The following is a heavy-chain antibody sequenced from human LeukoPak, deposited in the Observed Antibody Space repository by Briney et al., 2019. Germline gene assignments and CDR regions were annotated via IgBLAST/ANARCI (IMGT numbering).Heavy chain of an antibody. CDR2: ISSSSSYI. V-gene: IGHV3-21*01. Sequence: PGGSLRLSCAASGFTFSRYSMNWVRQAPGKGLEWVSSISSSSSYIYYADSVKGRFTISRDNAKNSLYLQMNSLSAEDTAVYYCARADFWSGQAHMDVWGKGTTVTVSS. D-gene: IGHD3-3*01. CDR1: GFTFSRYS. CDR3: ARADFWSGQAHMDV. J-gene: IGHJ6*03.